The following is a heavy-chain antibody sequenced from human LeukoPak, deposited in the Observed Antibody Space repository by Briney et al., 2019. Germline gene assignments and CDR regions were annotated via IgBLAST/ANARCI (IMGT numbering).Heavy chain of an antibody. CDR3: AKDSGSYSRGFDY. D-gene: IGHD1-26*01. CDR2: ISYDGSNK. J-gene: IGHJ4*02. CDR1: GFVFSDYP. V-gene: IGHV3-30*04. Sequence: GGSLRLSCSASGFVFSDYPLHWIRQSPGKGLEWVAVISYDGSNKYYADSVKGRFTISRDNSKNTLYLQMNSLRAEDTAVYYCAKDSGSYSRGFDYWGQGTLVTVSS.